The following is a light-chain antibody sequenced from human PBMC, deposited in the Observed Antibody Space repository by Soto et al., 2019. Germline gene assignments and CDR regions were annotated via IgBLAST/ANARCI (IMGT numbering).Light chain of an antibody. V-gene: IGLV2-14*01. J-gene: IGLJ2*01. CDR2: EVS. CDR3: SSYTTSNTLEV. CDR1: NSDVGGYKF. Sequence: QSVLTQPASVSGSPGQSITISCIGTNSDVGGYKFVSWYQQHPGKAPKLMIYEVSNRPSGVSYRFSGSKSGNTASLTISGLQAEDEADYYCSSYTTSNTLEVFGGGTKLTVL.